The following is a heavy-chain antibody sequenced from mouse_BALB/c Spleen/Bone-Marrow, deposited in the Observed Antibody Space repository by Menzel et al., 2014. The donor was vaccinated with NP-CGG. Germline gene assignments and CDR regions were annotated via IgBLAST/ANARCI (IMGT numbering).Heavy chain of an antibody. CDR1: GFTFNTYA. CDR2: IRSKSNNYAT. V-gene: IGHV10-1*02. D-gene: IGHD4-1*01. J-gene: IGHJ2*01. Sequence: CGGGLVQPKGSLKLSCAASGFTFNTYAMNWVRQAPGKGLEWVARIRSKSNNYATYYADSVKDRFTISRDDSQSMLYLQMNNLKTEDTAMYYCVRHWDFDYWGQGTTLTVSS. CDR3: VRHWDFDY.